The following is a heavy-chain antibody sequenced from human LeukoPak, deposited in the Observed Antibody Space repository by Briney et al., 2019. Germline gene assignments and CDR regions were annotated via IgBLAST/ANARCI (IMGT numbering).Heavy chain of an antibody. Sequence: ASVKVSCKASGYTFTGYYMHWVRQAPGQGLEWMGWINPNSGGTNYAQKFQGRVTMTRDTSISTAYMELSRLRSDDTAVYYCARVVEMATIKIDYWGQGTLVTVSS. CDR1: GYTFTGYY. CDR3: ARVVEMATIKIDY. V-gene: IGHV1-2*02. CDR2: INPNSGGT. J-gene: IGHJ4*02. D-gene: IGHD5-12*01.